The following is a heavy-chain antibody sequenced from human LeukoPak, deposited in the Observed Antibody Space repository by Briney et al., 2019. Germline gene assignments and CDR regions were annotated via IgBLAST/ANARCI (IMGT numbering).Heavy chain of an antibody. D-gene: IGHD5-12*01. V-gene: IGHV3-66*01. J-gene: IGHJ4*01. Sequence: PGGSLRLSCAASGFTVSSNYMSWVRQAPGKGLDWVPLIYSGGSTYYAASVKARFTISRDNSKNTLILQMNSLRAEDTAVYYCARSAGIAATIVLGYWGHGTLVTVSS. CDR3: ARSAGIAATIVLGY. CDR2: IYSGGST. CDR1: GFTVSSNY.